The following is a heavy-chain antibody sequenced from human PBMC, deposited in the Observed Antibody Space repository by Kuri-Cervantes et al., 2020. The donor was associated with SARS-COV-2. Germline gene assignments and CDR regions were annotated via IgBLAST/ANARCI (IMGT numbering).Heavy chain of an antibody. J-gene: IGHJ6*02. CDR1: GGSISSGGYS. CDR2: IYHSGST. D-gene: IGHD2-2*01. V-gene: IGHV4-30-2*01. CDR3: ARELVVPVATGYYYYGMDV. Sequence: SETLSLTCAVSGGSISSGGYSWSWIRQPPGKGLEWIGYIYHSGSTHYNPSLKSRVTISVDRSKNQFSLKLSSVTAADTAVYYCARELVVPVATGYYYYGMDVSGQGTTVTVSS.